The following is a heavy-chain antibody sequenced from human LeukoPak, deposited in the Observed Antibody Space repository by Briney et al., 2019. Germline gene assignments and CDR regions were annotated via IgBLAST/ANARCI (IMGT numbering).Heavy chain of an antibody. CDR3: ARVYAQRNWFDP. Sequence: PSQTLSLTCTVSGGSFSSGGYYWSWIRQQPGKGLEWIVYIYSGGGTYYNPSLKSRVTITVDTSKNQFSLKLSSVTAADTAIYYCARVYAQRNWFDPWGQGTLVTVSS. V-gene: IGHV4-31*03. D-gene: IGHD2-8*01. J-gene: IGHJ5*02. CDR1: GGSFSSGGYY. CDR2: IYSGGGT.